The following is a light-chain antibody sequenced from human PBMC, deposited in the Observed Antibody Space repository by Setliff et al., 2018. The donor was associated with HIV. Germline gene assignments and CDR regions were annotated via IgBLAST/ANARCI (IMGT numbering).Light chain of an antibody. J-gene: IGLJ1*01. CDR3: SSYTDTTTLYV. CDR2: DVS. CDR1: NRDVGKYTY. V-gene: IGLV2-14*01. Sequence: QSALTQPASVSGSPGQSITISCTGTNRDVGKYTYVSWYQQHPGKAPKVIIYDVSDRPSGVSGRFSGPKSGNTASLTISGLQAEDEADYYCSSYTDTTTLYVFGTGTKVTVL.